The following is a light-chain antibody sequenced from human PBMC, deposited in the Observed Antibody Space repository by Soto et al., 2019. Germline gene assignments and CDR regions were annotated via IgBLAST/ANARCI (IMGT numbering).Light chain of an antibody. CDR1: QSVSSSY. CDR3: QQYGSSPEWT. J-gene: IGKJ1*01. V-gene: IGKV3-20*01. Sequence: EIVLTQSPGTLSLSLGERATLSCRASQSVSSSYLAWYQQKPGQPPRLLIYGASSRATGIPDRFSGSGSGTDFALTISRLGPEDFAVYYCQQYGSSPEWTFGQGTKVEIK. CDR2: GAS.